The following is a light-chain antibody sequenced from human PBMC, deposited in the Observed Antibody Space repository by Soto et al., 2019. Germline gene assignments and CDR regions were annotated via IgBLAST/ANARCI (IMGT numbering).Light chain of an antibody. CDR3: QHFGSSPYT. Sequence: PGERATLSCWASQSVSSTYLAWYQQKPGQAPRLLIYGASSRATGIPDRFSGSGSGTDFTLTISRLEPEDFAVYYCQHFGSSPYTFGQGTKLEIK. J-gene: IGKJ2*01. CDR1: QSVSSTY. CDR2: GAS. V-gene: IGKV3-20*01.